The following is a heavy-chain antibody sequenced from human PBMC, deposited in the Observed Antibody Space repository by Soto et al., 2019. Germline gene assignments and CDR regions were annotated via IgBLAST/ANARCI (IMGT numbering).Heavy chain of an antibody. CDR2: IEHSGSA. CDR1: AGSIRSGDYY. V-gene: IGHV4-30-4*01. Sequence: QVQLQESGPGLVKPSQTLSLTCTVSAGSIRSGDYYWTWIRQPPGKGLEWIGYIEHSGSAYYNPSLKSRATILIDTSNNQFSLKMTSVTAADTAVYYCAGELGTCYVDQWGQGTLVTVSS. CDR3: AGELGTCYVDQ. J-gene: IGHJ4*02. D-gene: IGHD7-27*01.